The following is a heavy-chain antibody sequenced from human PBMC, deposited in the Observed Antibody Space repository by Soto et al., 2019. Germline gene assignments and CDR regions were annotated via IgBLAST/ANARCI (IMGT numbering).Heavy chain of an antibody. Sequence: QVQLQQWGAGLLKPSETLSLTCAVFGGSVNSGNYYWSWIRQPPGKGLEWIGEMSHSGGTHFNPSLKRRVTISVDTSKNQFSLKMSSVTAADTALYYCARVERGTATTVVDAFDIWGPGTVVTVSS. V-gene: IGHV4-34*01. CDR3: ARVERGTATTVVDAFDI. J-gene: IGHJ3*02. CDR1: GGSVNSGNYY. D-gene: IGHD1-1*01. CDR2: MSHSGGT.